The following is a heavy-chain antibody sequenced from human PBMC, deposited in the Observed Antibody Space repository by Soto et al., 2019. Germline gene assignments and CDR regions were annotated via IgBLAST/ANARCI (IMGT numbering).Heavy chain of an antibody. D-gene: IGHD3-10*01. CDR2: IRGSGGST. CDR3: AKERHYGLGTYSDSYLDY. J-gene: IGHJ4*02. V-gene: IGHV3-23*01. Sequence: EVQLLESGGGLVQPGGSLRLSCGGSGFTFNNYAMTWVRQAPGKGLEWVSAIRGSGGSTYYANSVKGRFTISRDQSKDTLYLQMNSLRAEDTAIYYCAKERHYGLGTYSDSYLDYWGQGTLVTVSS. CDR1: GFTFNNYA.